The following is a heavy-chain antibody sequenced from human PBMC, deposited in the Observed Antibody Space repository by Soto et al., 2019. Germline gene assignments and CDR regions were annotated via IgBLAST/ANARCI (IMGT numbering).Heavy chain of an antibody. CDR3: ARDFGIVGATYDAFDI. J-gene: IGHJ3*02. V-gene: IGHV1-3*01. D-gene: IGHD1-26*01. CDR1: GYTFTSYA. Sequence: ASVKVSCKASGYTFTSYAMHWVRQAPGQRLEWMGWINAGNGNTKYSQKFQGRVTITRDTSASTAYMELSSLRSEDTAVYYCARDFGIVGATYDAFDILGQGTMVTVSS. CDR2: INAGNGNT.